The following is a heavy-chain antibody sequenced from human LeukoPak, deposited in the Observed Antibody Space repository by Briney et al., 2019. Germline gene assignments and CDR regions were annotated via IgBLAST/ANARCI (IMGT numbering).Heavy chain of an antibody. V-gene: IGHV3-33*06. CDR1: GFAFSSYG. J-gene: IGHJ4*02. Sequence: PGGSLRLSCAASGFAFSSYGMQWVRQAPGKGLEWVAVIWYDGSNKYYADSVKGRFTISRDNSKNTLYLQMNSLRAEDTAVYYCAKARPRIAVAGYFDYWGRGTLVTVSS. CDR2: IWYDGSNK. D-gene: IGHD6-19*01. CDR3: AKARPRIAVAGYFDY.